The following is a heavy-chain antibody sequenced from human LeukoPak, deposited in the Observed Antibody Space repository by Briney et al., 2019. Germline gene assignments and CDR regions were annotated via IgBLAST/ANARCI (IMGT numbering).Heavy chain of an antibody. J-gene: IGHJ4*02. CDR3: AKTTTGYSSGRYPAWPIDY. CDR1: GFTFSSYG. CDR2: IWYDGSNK. D-gene: IGHD2-15*01. V-gene: IGHV3-33*06. Sequence: GRSLRLSCAASGFTFSSYGMHWVRQAPGKGLEWVAVIWYDGSNKYYADSVKGRFTISRDNSKNTVYLQMDSLRAEDSAIYYCAKTTTGYSSGRYPAWPIDYWGQGTLVTVSS.